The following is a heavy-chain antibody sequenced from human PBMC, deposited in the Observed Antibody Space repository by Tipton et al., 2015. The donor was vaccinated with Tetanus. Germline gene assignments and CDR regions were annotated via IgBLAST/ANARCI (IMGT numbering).Heavy chain of an antibody. CDR2: ISNSGST. CDR3: ARDRGVRGGYYSFHGMDV. Sequence: TLSLTCTVSGGSISSDGAYWSWIRQHPVEGLEWIGYISNSGSTYYNPSLKSRVTISVDTSQKQISLKVNSVTAGDKAVYYFARDRGVRGGYYSFHGMDVWRQGTTVTVSS. V-gene: IGHV4-31*03. CDR1: GGSISSDGAY. J-gene: IGHJ6*02. D-gene: IGHD3-10*01.